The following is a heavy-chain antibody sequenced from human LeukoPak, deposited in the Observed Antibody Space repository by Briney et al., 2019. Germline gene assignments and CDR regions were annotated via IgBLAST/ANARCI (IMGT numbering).Heavy chain of an antibody. CDR3: ARHYGSGRPYFDY. V-gene: IGHV4-4*02. CDR1: GGSISSSNW. J-gene: IGHJ4*02. CDR2: IYYSGST. D-gene: IGHD3-10*01. Sequence: SETLSLTCAVSGGSISSSNWWSWVRQPPGKGLEWIGSIYYSGSTYYNPSHKSRVTISVDTSKNQFSLKLNSVTAADTAVYYCARHYGSGRPYFDYWGQGTLVTVSS.